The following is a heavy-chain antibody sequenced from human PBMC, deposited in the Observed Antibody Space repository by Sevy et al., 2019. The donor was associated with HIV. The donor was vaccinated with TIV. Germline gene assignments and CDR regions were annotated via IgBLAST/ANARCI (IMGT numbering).Heavy chain of an antibody. J-gene: IGHJ6*03. CDR2: IWYDGSNK. V-gene: IGHV3-33*01. CDR1: GFTFSSYG. D-gene: IGHD5-12*01. Sequence: GGSLRLSCAASGFTFSSYGMHWVRQAPGKGLEWVAVIWYDGSNKYYADSVKGRFTISRDNSKNTVYLQMNSLRAEDTAVYYCAREVSGYDSVYYYMDVWGKGTTVTVSS. CDR3: AREVSGYDSVYYYMDV.